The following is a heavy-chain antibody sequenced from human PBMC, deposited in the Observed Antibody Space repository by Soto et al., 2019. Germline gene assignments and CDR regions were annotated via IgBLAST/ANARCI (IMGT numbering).Heavy chain of an antibody. CDR2: INHSGRV. Sequence: SETLSLTCAVYGGSFSGHSWTWIRQSPGKGLEWIGDINHSGRVNYSPSLKSRVTMSLDTSKNQFSLTLSAVTAADTAMYYCSTRAYDTNGYYRFDPWGQGTLVTVSS. V-gene: IGHV4-34*01. CDR1: GGSFSGHS. CDR3: STRAYDTNGYYRFDP. J-gene: IGHJ5*01. D-gene: IGHD3-22*01.